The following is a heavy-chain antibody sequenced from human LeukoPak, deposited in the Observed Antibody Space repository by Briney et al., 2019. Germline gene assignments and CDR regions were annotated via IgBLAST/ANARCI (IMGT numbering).Heavy chain of an antibody. CDR3: SRYYYDSSGYLDY. CDR2: IRYDGSNK. D-gene: IGHD3-22*01. CDR1: GFSFSSYG. J-gene: IGHJ4*02. V-gene: IGHV3-30*02. Sequence: AGSLRLSCAASGFSFSSYGMHWVRQAPGKGLEWVAFIRYDGSNKYYADSVKGRFTISRDNSKNTLYLQMNSLRAEDTAVYYCSRYYYDSSGYLDYWGKGTLVTASS.